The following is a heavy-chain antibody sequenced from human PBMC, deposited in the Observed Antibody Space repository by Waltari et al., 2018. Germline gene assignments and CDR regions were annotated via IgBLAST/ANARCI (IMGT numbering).Heavy chain of an antibody. Sequence: QVQLVESGGGVVQPGRSLRLSCAASGFTFSSSGMHWVRQAPGTGLGWVAVIWYDGSNKYYADSVKGRFTISRDNSKNTLYLQMNSLRAEDTAVYYCARDPYIVVVPAAIQRLYYGMDVWGQGTTVTVSS. V-gene: IGHV3-33*01. J-gene: IGHJ6*02. CDR1: GFTFSSSG. CDR3: ARDPYIVVVPAAIQRLYYGMDV. D-gene: IGHD2-2*02. CDR2: IWYDGSNK.